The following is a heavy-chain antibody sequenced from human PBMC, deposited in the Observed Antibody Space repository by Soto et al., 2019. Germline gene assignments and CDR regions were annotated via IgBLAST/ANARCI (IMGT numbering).Heavy chain of an antibody. D-gene: IGHD3-9*01. CDR3: ARLDDFDWLAAFDY. CDR2: ISAYNGNT. Sequence: ASVKVSCKASGYTFTSYYMHWVRQAPGEGLEWMGWISAYNGNTNYAQKVQGRVTLTTDTSTSTAYMELTSLRSDDTAVYYCARLDDFDWLAAFDYWGQGTLVTVSS. CDR1: GYTFTSYY. J-gene: IGHJ4*02. V-gene: IGHV1-18*04.